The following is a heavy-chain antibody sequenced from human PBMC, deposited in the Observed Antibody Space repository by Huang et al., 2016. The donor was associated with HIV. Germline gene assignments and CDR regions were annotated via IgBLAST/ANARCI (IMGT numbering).Heavy chain of an antibody. J-gene: IGHJ4*02. Sequence: EVQLVQSGAEARKPGESLKISCKASGYSFTRSWIGWVRQMPGKGLEWMGIIYPGESDTTYGPSFQCQVTISADKFINTAYLQWSSLKASDTAMYYCATGPRWLHSNFDYWGQGTLVTVSS. D-gene: IGHD5-12*01. CDR3: ATGPRWLHSNFDY. V-gene: IGHV5-51*01. CDR1: GYSFTRSW. CDR2: IYPGESDT.